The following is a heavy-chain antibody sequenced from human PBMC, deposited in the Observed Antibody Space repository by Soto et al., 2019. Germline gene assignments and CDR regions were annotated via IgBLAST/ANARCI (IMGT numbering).Heavy chain of an antibody. D-gene: IGHD3-3*01. Sequence: SLTCTVSGGSFKSGSYSWSWIRQPPGKGLEWIGYVYHTGRTSYNPSLKSRVSISMDTSKNQFSLNLDSVTAADTAVYFCASDFAYFDSWGQGTLVTVSS. CDR3: ASDFAYFDS. CDR1: GGSFKSGSYS. V-gene: IGHV4-61*01. J-gene: IGHJ4*02. CDR2: VYHTGRT.